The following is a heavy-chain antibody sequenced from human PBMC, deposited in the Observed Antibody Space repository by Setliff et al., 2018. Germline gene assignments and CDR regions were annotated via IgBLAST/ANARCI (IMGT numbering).Heavy chain of an antibody. CDR2: IKGKNDGLAT. J-gene: IGHJ3*01. Sequence: GESLKISCAASGFTFSTAWMNWVRQAPGKGLEWVGRIKGKNDGLATDYAAPVKGRFTISRDDSKNTLYLQMNSLKTEDTAVYYCTTDPSPTFGGVIGAAFDFWGQVTMVTVSS. CDR1: GFTFSTAW. CDR3: TTDPSPTFGGVIGAAFDF. V-gene: IGHV3-15*07. D-gene: IGHD3-16*01.